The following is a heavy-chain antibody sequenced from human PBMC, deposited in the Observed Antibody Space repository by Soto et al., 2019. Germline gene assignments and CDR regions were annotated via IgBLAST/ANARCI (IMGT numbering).Heavy chain of an antibody. CDR3: ARGLGLYYFDY. V-gene: IGHV1-46*01. J-gene: IGHJ4*02. CDR2: INPSGGST. Sequence: ASVDVSCKASGYTFTSYAIHWVRQAPGQGLEWMGIINPSGGSTSYAQKFQGRVTITRDTSASTAYMELSSLRSEDTAVYYCARGLGLYYFDYWGQGTLVTVSS. D-gene: IGHD1-26*01. CDR1: GYTFTSYA.